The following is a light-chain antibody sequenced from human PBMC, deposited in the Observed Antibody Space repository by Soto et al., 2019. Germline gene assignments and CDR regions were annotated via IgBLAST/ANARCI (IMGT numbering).Light chain of an antibody. Sequence: EIVFTQSPGTLYVSPGERATLSCRASQSVTSYLAWYQQKPGQAPRLLIYGASTRATGISARFSGSGSGTEFTLTISSLQSEDFAVYDGQQYNNWPPITFGQGTGLEI. CDR3: QQYNNWPPIT. V-gene: IGKV3-15*01. CDR1: QSVTSY. CDR2: GAS. J-gene: IGKJ5*01.